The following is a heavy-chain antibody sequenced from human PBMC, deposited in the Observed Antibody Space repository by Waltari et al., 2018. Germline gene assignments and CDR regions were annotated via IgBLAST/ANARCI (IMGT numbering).Heavy chain of an antibody. CDR1: GFRSRRYG. CDR2: INYDGSAQ. CDR3: ARGSAYYVRVWDL. D-gene: IGHD3-16*01. Sequence: LVESGGDLVRPGGSLGLSCGAPGFRSRRYGTSWVRQAPGKGLEWVANINYDGSAQWYEDSVSGRLTVSRDNAKNALYLEMNNVRVDDTAVYYCARGSAYYVRVWDLWGPGTLVTVSS. J-gene: IGHJ4*02. V-gene: IGHV3-7*03.